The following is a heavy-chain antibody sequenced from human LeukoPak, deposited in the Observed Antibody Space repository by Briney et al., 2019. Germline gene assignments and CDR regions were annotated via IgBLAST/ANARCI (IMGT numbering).Heavy chain of an antibody. V-gene: IGHV3-48*03. CDR1: GFTFSSYE. J-gene: IGHJ4*02. Sequence: GGSLRLSCAASGFTFSSYEMNWVRQAPGKGPEWVSYISSSGSTIYYADSVKGRFTISRDNAKNSLYLQMNSLRAEDTAVYYCARGDGAIFGVVINWGQGTLVTVSS. CDR3: ARGDGAIFGVVIN. D-gene: IGHD3-3*01. CDR2: ISSSGSTI.